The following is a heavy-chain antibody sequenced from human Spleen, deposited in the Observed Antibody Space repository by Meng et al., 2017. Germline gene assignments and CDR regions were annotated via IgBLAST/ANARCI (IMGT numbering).Heavy chain of an antibody. CDR3: ARVTTVTDIYFDY. D-gene: IGHD4-17*01. CDR2: VYYSGST. V-gene: IGHV4-39*07. CDR1: GGSIRNTNYY. J-gene: IGHJ4*02. Sequence: QLQPQESGPGLVKPSETLSLTCTVSGGSIRNTNYYWNWVRQPPGKGLEWIGSVYYSGSTYYNPSLKSLVTISVDTSKNQFSLKLSSVTAADTAVYYCARVTTVTDIYFDYWGQGTLVTVPS.